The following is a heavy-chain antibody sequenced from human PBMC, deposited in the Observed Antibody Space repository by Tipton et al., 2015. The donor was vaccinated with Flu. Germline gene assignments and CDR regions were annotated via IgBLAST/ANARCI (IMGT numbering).Heavy chain of an antibody. CDR2: IFHSGGT. D-gene: IGHD6-6*01. Sequence: LRLSCGVSGLAISNGFYWGWIRQPPGKGLEWAGSIFHSGGTHYNPSFKSRVSISVDSSEKHFSLRLTSVTAADTAKYYCFCSASSHEFDYWGLGTLVTVSS. J-gene: IGHJ4*02. CDR1: GLAISNGFY. V-gene: IGHV4-38-2*01. CDR3: FCSASSHEFDY.